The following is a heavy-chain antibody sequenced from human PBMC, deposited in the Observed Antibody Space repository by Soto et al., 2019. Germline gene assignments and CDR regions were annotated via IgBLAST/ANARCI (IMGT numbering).Heavy chain of an antibody. CDR3: ARDLSGDYGALDX. CDR2: IWYDGSNK. Sequence: GGSLRLSCAPSGFTFISYGMHWARQAPGKGLEWVAVIWYDGSNKVYADSVKGRFTISRDNSKNTLYLQMNSLRAEDTAVYYCARDLSGDYGALDXWGQGTMVTVSS. V-gene: IGHV3-33*01. D-gene: IGHD4-17*01. CDR1: GFTFISYG. J-gene: IGHJ3*01.